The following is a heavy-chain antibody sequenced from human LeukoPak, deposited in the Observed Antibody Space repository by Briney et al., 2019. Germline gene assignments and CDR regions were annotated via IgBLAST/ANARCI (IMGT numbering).Heavy chain of an antibody. V-gene: IGHV4-59*08. J-gene: IGHJ6*03. CDR3: ARATSSYFYYMDV. D-gene: IGHD5-12*01. CDR2: IHYTGST. CDR1: GGSINSYY. Sequence: SETLSLTCTVSGGSINSYYWSWIRQPPGKGLECIGYIHYTGSTYYNPSLKSRVTISADTSKNQFSLNVSSVTAADTAVYYCARATSSYFYYMDVWGKGTTVTISS.